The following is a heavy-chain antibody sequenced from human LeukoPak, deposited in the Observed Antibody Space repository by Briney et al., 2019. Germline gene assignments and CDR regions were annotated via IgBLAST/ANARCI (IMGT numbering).Heavy chain of an antibody. V-gene: IGHV3-23*01. D-gene: IGHD3-10*01. CDR2: ISGSGGST. CDR1: GFTFSSYA. J-gene: IGHJ4*02. Sequence: GRSLRLSCAASGFTFSSYAMSWVRQAPGKGLEWVSAISGSGGSTYYADSVKGRFTISRDNSKNTLYLQMNSLRAEDTAVYYCAKASGFGELLTYFDYWGQGTLVTVSS. CDR3: AKASGFGELLTYFDY.